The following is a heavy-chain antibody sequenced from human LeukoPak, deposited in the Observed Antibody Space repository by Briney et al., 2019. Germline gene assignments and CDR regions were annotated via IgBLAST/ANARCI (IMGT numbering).Heavy chain of an antibody. CDR3: ARSSGWYSYFDY. D-gene: IGHD6-19*01. CDR1: GGSISSYY. CDR2: IYYNENT. Sequence: SETLSLTCTVSGGSISSYYWSWIRQPPGKGLEWIGYIYYNENTNYNPSLKSRVTISVDTSKNQFSLKLSSVTAADTAVYYCARSSGWYSYFDYWGQGTLVTVSS. J-gene: IGHJ4*02. V-gene: IGHV4-59*12.